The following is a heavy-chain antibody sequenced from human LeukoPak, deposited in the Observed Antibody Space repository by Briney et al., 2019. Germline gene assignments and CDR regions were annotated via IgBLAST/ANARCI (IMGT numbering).Heavy chain of an antibody. V-gene: IGHV1-69*05. J-gene: IGHJ4*02. CDR1: GGTFSSYA. Sequence: ASVKVSCKASGGTFSSYAISWVRQAPGQGLEWMGRIIPIFGTANYAQKFQGRVTITTDESTSTAYMELSSLRSEDTAVYYCARDRLEITFGGLIVASEKDLCFDYWGQGTLVTVSS. CDR2: IIPIFGTA. CDR3: ARDRLEITFGGLIVASEKDLCFDY. D-gene: IGHD3-16*02.